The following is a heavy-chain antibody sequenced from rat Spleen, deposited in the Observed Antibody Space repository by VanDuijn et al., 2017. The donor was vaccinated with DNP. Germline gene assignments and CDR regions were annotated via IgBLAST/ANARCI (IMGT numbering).Heavy chain of an antibody. V-gene: IGHV5-20*01. CDR3: TNDWELYY. D-gene: IGHD5-1*01. J-gene: IGHJ2*01. CDR2: ISYDGGST. Sequence: EVQLVESGGGLVQPGRSMKLSCAASGFTFSNYGMAWVRQAPKKGLEWVAYISYDGGSTYYRDPVKGRFTISRDNAKSTLYLQMDSLRSEDTATYYCTNDWELYYWGQGVMVTVSS. CDR1: GFTFSNYG.